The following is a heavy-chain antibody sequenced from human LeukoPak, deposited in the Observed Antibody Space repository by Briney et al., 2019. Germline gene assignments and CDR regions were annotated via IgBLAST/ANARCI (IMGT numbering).Heavy chain of an antibody. V-gene: IGHV4-59*01. J-gene: IGHJ6*03. CDR3: ARVRWLNAYYHYYYMDV. CDR2: IYDSGST. Sequence: SETLSLTCTVSGGSIKSYYWSWIRQPPGKGLEWIGYIYDSGSTNYNPSLTSRVTISLDAAKDQFSLRLSSVTAADTALYYCARVRWLNAYYHYYYMDVWGKGTTVTVSS. CDR1: GGSIKSYY. D-gene: IGHD3-22*01.